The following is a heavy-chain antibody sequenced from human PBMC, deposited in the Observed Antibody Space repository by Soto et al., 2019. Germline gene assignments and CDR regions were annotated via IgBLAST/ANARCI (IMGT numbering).Heavy chain of an antibody. CDR2: ISGSGDST. V-gene: IGHV3-23*01. CDR1: GFTFSSYA. D-gene: IGHD5-18*01. J-gene: IGHJ4*02. CDR3: AKGIYSYGYNSFDY. Sequence: EVQLLESGGGLVQPGGSLRLSCAASGFTFSSYAMSWVRQAPGKGLEWVSAISGSGDSTYDADSEKGRFTISRDNSKNTLYLQMNSLRAEDTAVYYCAKGIYSYGYNSFDYWCQGTLVTVSS.